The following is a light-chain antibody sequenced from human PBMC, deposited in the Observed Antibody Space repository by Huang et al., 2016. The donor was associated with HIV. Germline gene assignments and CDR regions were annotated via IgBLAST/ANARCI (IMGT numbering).Light chain of an antibody. CDR1: QSVSNY. CDR3: QQYGGSPLT. CDR2: GAS. V-gene: IGKV3-20*01. J-gene: IGKJ4*01. Sequence: EIVLTQSPGTLSLSPGERATLSCRASQSVSNYLAWYQQKPGQAPRLLIYGASSRATGIPDRFSGSGSETDFTLTISRLEPEDFAFYYCQQYGGSPLTFGGGIKVETK.